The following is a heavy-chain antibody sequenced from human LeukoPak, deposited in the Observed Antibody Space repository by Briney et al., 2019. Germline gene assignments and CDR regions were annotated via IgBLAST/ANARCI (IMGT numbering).Heavy chain of an antibody. D-gene: IGHD6-13*01. CDR2: ISSSGSTI. J-gene: IGHJ5*02. V-gene: IGHV3-11*01. CDR3: ARDLWTRRAAAFPGLDP. CDR1: GFTFSDYY. Sequence: GGSLRLSCAASGFTFSDYYMSWIRQAPGKGLEWVSYISSSGSTIYYADSVKGRFTISRDNAKNSLYLQMNSLRAEDTAVYYCARDLWTRRAAAFPGLDPWGQGTLVTVSS.